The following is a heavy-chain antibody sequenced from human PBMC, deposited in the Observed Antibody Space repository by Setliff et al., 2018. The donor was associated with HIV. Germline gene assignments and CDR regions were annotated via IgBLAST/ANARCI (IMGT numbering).Heavy chain of an antibody. CDR2: MSIHGNVI. J-gene: IGHJ4*02. V-gene: IGHV3-30*03. D-gene: IGHD1-26*01. Sequence: GGSLRLSCAASGFTFSNYGMHWVRQAPGKGLEWVAVMSIHGNVIIYADSVEGRFTISRDNSRNRLFLQMNSLRVEDTAVYYCARDPTVGSPDYFDFWGQGTLVTVSS. CDR3: ARDPTVGSPDYFDF. CDR1: GFTFSNYG.